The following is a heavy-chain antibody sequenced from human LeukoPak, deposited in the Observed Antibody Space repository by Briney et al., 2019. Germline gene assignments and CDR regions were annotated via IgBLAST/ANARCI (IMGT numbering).Heavy chain of an antibody. CDR1: GFTFDDYA. D-gene: IGHD1-26*01. Sequence: GGSLRLSCAASGFTFDDYAMHWVRHAPGKGLXWVSGISWNSGSIGYADSVKGRFTISRDNAKNSPYLQMNSLRAEDTALYYCAKDKGQWEPLEYWGQGTLVTVSS. V-gene: IGHV3-9*01. J-gene: IGHJ4*02. CDR2: ISWNSGSI. CDR3: AKDKGQWEPLEY.